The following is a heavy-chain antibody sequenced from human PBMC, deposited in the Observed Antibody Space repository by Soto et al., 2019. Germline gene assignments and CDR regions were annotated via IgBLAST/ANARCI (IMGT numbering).Heavy chain of an antibody. J-gene: IGHJ6*02. Sequence: QVQLQESGPGLVKPSETLSLTCTVSGGSISSYYWSWIRQPPGKGLEWIGYIYYSGSTNYNPSLKGRVTISVDASKHQFSLKLSSVTAADTAVYYCARDGYTVTPNYYYGMDVWGQGTTVTVSS. V-gene: IGHV4-59*01. CDR1: GGSISSYY. CDR2: IYYSGST. CDR3: ARDGYTVTPNYYYGMDV. D-gene: IGHD4-4*01.